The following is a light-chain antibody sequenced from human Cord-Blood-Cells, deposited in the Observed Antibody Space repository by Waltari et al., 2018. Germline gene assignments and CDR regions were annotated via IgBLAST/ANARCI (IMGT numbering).Light chain of an antibody. CDR1: QSVLYSSNNNNY. J-gene: IGKJ1*01. V-gene: IGKV4-1*01. CDR3: QQYYSTPWT. Sequence: DIVMTQSPDSLAVSLGERATINCKSSQSVLYSSNNNNYLAWYQQNPGQPPKLLMYWASTREAGVPDRFSGSGSGTDFSLTISSLQAEDVAVYYCQQYYSTPWTFGQGTKVEIK. CDR2: WAS.